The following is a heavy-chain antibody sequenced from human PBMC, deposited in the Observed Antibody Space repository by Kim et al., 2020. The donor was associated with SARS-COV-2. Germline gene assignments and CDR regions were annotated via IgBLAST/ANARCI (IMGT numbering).Heavy chain of an antibody. CDR1: GDSVSSNSAA. CDR2: TYYRSKWYT. D-gene: IGHD1-7*01. CDR3: TRENRRGATGTNFYYYAMDV. V-gene: IGHV6-1*01. J-gene: IGHJ6*02. Sequence: SQTLSLTCAISGDSVSSNSAAWNWIRQSPSRGLEWLGRTYYRSKWYTDSAVSVNSRITINPDTSKNQFSLQLNSVTPDDTAVYYCTRENRRGATGTNFYYYAMDVWGQGTTVSVSS.